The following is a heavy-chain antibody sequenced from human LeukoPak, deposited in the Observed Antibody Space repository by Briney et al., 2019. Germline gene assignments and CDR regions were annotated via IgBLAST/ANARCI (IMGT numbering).Heavy chain of an antibody. Sequence: GGSLRLSCAASGFTFSSYAMSWVRQAPGKGLEWVSAITSGGGGTYYADSVKGRFTISRDNSRNTLYLQMNSLRAEDTAVFYCAKGPGGGYCSSASCYTPYYMDVWGKGTTVTVSS. V-gene: IGHV3-23*01. D-gene: IGHD2-2*02. CDR1: GFTFSSYA. CDR3: AKGPGGGYCSSASCYTPYYMDV. J-gene: IGHJ6*03. CDR2: ITSGGGGT.